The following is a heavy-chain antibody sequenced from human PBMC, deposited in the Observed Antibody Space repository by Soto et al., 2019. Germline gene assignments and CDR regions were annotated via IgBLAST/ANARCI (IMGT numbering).Heavy chain of an antibody. CDR2: IRSKANSYAT. V-gene: IGHV3-73*01. CDR1: GFTFSGSA. CDR3: TRVESVITIFGVAQGDGMDV. D-gene: IGHD3-3*01. Sequence: GGSLRLSCAASGFTFSGSAMHWVRQASGKGLEWVGRIRSKANSYATAYAASVKGRFTISRDDSKNTAYLQMNSLKTEDTAVYYCTRVESVITIFGVAQGDGMDVWGQGTTVTVSS. J-gene: IGHJ6*02.